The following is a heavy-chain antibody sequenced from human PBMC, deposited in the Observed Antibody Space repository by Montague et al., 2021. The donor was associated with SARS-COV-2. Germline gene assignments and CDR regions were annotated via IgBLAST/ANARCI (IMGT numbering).Heavy chain of an antibody. J-gene: IGHJ4*02. CDR3: ARTTVTTTGSDNFDY. CDR2: SYWDGDK. CDR1: GFSRSTSGVG. V-gene: IGHV2-5*02. D-gene: IGHD4-17*01. Sequence: PALVKPTQTLTLACTFSGFSRSTSGVGVGWIRQPPGKALEWLALSYWDGDKRYSPSLKSRLTITKDTSKNQVVLTMTNMDPVDTATYYCARTTVTTTGSDNFDYWGRGTLVTVSS.